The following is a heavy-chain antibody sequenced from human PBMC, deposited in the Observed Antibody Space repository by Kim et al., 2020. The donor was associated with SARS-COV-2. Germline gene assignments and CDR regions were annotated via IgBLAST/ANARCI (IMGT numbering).Heavy chain of an antibody. CDR1: GFTFSSYE. Sequence: GGSLRLSCAASGFTFSSYEMNWVRQAPGKGLEWVSYISSSGSTIYYADSVKGRFTISRDNAKNSLYLQMNSLRAEDTAVYYCARDRLLLWFVELRNYYYYGMDVWGQGTTVTVSS. CDR2: ISSSGSTI. CDR3: ARDRLLLWFVELRNYYYYGMDV. J-gene: IGHJ6*02. D-gene: IGHD3-10*01. V-gene: IGHV3-48*03.